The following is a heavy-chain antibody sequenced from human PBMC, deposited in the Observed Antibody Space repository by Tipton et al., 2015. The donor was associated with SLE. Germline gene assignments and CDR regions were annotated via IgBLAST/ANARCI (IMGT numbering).Heavy chain of an antibody. Sequence: QSGAEVKKPGASVKVSCKASGYTFTSYGISWVRQAPGQGLEWMGWINTNTGNPTYAQGFTGRFVFSLDTSVSTAYLQISSLKAEDTAVYYCARDPRSLYYDFWSGYYTGCYFDYWGQGTLVTVSS. CDR3: ARDPRSLYYDFWSGYYTGCYFDY. CDR2: INTNTGNP. CDR1: GYTFTSYG. V-gene: IGHV7-4-1*02. D-gene: IGHD3-3*01. J-gene: IGHJ4*02.